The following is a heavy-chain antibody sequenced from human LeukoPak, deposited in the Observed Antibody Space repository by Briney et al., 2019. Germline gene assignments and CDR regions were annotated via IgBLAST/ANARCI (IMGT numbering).Heavy chain of an antibody. D-gene: IGHD3-10*01. CDR3: AKGYYGSGSRGYFDY. CDR1: GFTFSSYA. V-gene: IGHV3-23*01. Sequence: GGSLRLSCAASGFTFSSYAMSWVRQAPGKGLEWVSAISGSGGSTYYADSVRGRFTISRDNSKNTLYLQMNSLRAEDTAVYYCAKGYYGSGSRGYFDYWGQGTLVTVSS. J-gene: IGHJ4*02. CDR2: ISGSGGST.